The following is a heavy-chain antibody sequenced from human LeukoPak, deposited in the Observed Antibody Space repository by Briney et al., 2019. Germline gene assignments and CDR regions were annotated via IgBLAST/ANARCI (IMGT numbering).Heavy chain of an antibody. CDR3: ARDLGHTAMVFYYYGMDV. Sequence: PGGSLRLSCAASGFTFSSYGMHWVRQAPGKGLEWVAVTWYDGSNKYYADSVKGRFTISRDNSKNTLYLQMNSLRAEDTAVYYCARDLGHTAMVFYYYGMDVWGQGTTVTVSS. V-gene: IGHV3-33*01. D-gene: IGHD5-18*01. CDR2: TWYDGSNK. CDR1: GFTFSSYG. J-gene: IGHJ6*02.